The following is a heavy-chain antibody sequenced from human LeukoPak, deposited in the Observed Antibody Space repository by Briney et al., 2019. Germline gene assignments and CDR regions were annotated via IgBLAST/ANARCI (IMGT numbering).Heavy chain of an antibody. Sequence: GGSLRLSCAASGFTFSSYGMHWVRQAPGKGLEWVAFIRYDGSNKYYADSVKGRFTISRDNSKNTLYLQMNSLRAEDTAVYYCAKDRVYRRLAAAAREGFDPWGQGTLVTVSS. D-gene: IGHD6-13*01. CDR1: GFTFSSYG. V-gene: IGHV3-30*02. CDR2: IRYDGSNK. J-gene: IGHJ5*02. CDR3: AKDRVYRRLAAAAREGFDP.